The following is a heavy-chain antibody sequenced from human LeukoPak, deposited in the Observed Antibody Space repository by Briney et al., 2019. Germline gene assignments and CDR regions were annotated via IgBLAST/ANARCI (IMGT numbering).Heavy chain of an antibody. CDR1: GFTFSSYA. CDR2: IIPIFGTA. J-gene: IGHJ4*02. Sequence: GGSLRLSCAASGFTFSSYAISWVRQAPGQGLEWMGGIIPIFGTANYAQKFQGRVTITADKSTSTAYMELSSLRSEDTAVYYCARASSGWYGYFDYWGQGTLVTVSS. V-gene: IGHV1-69*06. CDR3: ARASSGWYGYFDY. D-gene: IGHD6-19*01.